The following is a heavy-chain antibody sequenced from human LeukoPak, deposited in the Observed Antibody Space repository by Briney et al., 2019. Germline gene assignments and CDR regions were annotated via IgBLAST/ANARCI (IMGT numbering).Heavy chain of an antibody. V-gene: IGHV4-59*01. CDR1: GGSISSYY. D-gene: IGHD1-26*01. CDR3: ARGPPPPWDLLGGVGRVTFYFDY. Sequence: SETLSLTCTVSGGSISSYYWSWIRQPPGKGLEWDGYIFYSGSTNYNPSLKSRVTISVDTSKNQFSLKLSSVTAADTAVYYCARGPPPPWDLLGGVGRVTFYFDYWGQGTLVTVSS. J-gene: IGHJ4*02. CDR2: IFYSGST.